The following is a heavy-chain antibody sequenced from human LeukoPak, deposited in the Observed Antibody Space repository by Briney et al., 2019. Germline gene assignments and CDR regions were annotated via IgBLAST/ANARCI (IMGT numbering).Heavy chain of an antibody. J-gene: IGHJ3*02. Sequence: ASVKVSCKASGYTFTSYDINWVRQAPGQGLEWMGGIIPIFGTANYAQKFQGRVTITADESTSTAYMELSSLRSEDTAVYYCARAGGYCSSTSCYSAFDIWGQGTMVTVSS. CDR2: IIPIFGTA. CDR3: ARAGGYCSSTSCYSAFDI. V-gene: IGHV1-69*13. CDR1: GYTFTSYD. D-gene: IGHD2-2*02.